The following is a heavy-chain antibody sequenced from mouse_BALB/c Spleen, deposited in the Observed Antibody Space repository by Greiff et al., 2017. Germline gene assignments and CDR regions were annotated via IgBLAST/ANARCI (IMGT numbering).Heavy chain of an antibody. Sequence: EVKLMESGPSLVKPSQTLSLTCSVTGDSITSGYWNWIRKFPGNKLEYMGYISYSGSTYYNPSLKSRISITRDTSKNQYYLQLNSVTTEDTATYYCARSGYYGYGAMDYWGQGTSVTVSS. CDR1: GDSITSGY. J-gene: IGHJ4*01. V-gene: IGHV3-8*02. D-gene: IGHD1-2*01. CDR3: ARSGYYGYGAMDY. CDR2: ISYSGST.